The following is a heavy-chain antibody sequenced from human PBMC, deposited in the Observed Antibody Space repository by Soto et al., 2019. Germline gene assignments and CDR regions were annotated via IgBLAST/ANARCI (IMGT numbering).Heavy chain of an antibody. CDR2: TFFRSSWSY. V-gene: IGHV6-1*01. J-gene: IGHJ3*01. Sequence: PSQTLSLTCAISGDSVSSKDAVWNWIRQSPSRGLEWLGRTFFRSSWSYDYAVSVKSRITINPDTSKNQFSLHLNSVTPEDTAVYYCVRENTLVRGVLNAFDLWGQGAMVTVS. CDR1: GDSVSSKDAV. CDR3: VRENTLVRGVLNAFDL. D-gene: IGHD3-10*01.